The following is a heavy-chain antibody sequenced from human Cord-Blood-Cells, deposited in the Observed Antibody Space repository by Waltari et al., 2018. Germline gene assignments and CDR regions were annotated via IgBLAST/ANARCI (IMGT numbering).Heavy chain of an antibody. CDR2: ISSSSSYI. J-gene: IGHJ4*02. D-gene: IGHD7-27*01. CDR1: GFTFSRYS. V-gene: IGHV3-21*01. CDR3: ARDSGDHYFDY. Sequence: EVQLVGSGGGVVKPGGSLRVSCAASGFTFSRYSMNWVRQAPGKGLVWVSSISSSSSYIYYADSVKGRFTISRDNAKNSLYLQMNSLRAEDTAVYYCARDSGDHYFDYWGQGTLVTVSS.